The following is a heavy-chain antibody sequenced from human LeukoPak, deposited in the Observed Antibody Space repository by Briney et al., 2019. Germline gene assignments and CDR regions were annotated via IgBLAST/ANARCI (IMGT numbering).Heavy chain of an antibody. CDR2: T. V-gene: IGHV1-58*01. J-gene: IGHJ3*02. Sequence: TNYAQKFQERVTISRDMSTSTAYMELSSLTSEDTAVFYCAADGPADLFDGSEDPPRDAFEIWGQGTMVTVSS. D-gene: IGHD3-22*01. CDR3: AADGPADLFDGSEDPPRDAFEI.